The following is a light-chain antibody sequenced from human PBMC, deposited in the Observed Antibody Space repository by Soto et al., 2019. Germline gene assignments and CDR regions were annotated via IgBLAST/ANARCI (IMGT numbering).Light chain of an antibody. CDR2: EVS. J-gene: IGLJ2*01. CDR3: SSYRSSDTPVV. CDR1: NSDIGGYDF. Sequence: QSALTQPAFVSESLGQSITISCTGTNSDIGGYDFVSWYQQHPGTTPKLIIYEVSRRPSGVSNRFSGSRSGNTASLTISELQAEDEAHYYCSSYRSSDTPVVFGGGTTVTVL. V-gene: IGLV2-14*01.